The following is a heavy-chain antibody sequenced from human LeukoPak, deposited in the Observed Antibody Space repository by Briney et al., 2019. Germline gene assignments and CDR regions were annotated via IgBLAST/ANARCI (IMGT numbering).Heavy chain of an antibody. J-gene: IGHJ4*02. CDR1: GFTVSSNY. CDR3: ARDRRDDRGWYAY. V-gene: IGHV3-53*01. Sequence: QAGGSLRLSCAASGFTVSSNYMSWARQAPGKGLEWVSVIYNGDNTYYADSVKGRFTISRDNSKNALYLQMNSLRADDTAVYYCARDRRDDRGWYAYWGQGTLVTVSS. CDR2: IYNGDNT. D-gene: IGHD6-19*01.